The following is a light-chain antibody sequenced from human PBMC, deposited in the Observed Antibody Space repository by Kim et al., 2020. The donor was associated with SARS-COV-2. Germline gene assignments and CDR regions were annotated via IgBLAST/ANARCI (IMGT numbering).Light chain of an antibody. V-gene: IGLV2-11*03. CDR3: CSYAGSYTV. J-gene: IGLJ2*01. CDR1: SNDVGGYNY. CDR2: DVS. Sequence: PGQSVTISCTGASNDVGGYNYVSWYQQHPGKALKLMIYDVSNRPSGVPDRFSGSKSGNTSSLTISGLQPEDEADYYCCSYAGSYTVFGGGTKLTVL.